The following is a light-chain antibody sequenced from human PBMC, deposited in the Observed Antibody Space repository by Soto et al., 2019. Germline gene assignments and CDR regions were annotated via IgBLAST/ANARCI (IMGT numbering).Light chain of an antibody. Sequence: DVQMTQTPSSLSASVGDRVILTGRASQSIGNWLAWYQQKPGKAPKLLIYKASSLESGVPTRFSGSGSGTDFTLTISSLQPEDFATYYCQQYNSYVFGPGTKVDIK. J-gene: IGKJ3*01. CDR2: KAS. CDR3: QQYNSYV. V-gene: IGKV1-5*03. CDR1: QSIGNW.